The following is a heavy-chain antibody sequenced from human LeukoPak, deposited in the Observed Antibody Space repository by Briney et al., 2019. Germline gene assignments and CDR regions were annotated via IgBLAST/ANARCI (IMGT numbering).Heavy chain of an antibody. CDR1: GGSISSSSYY. CDR2: IYYSGST. D-gene: IGHD5-18*01. J-gene: IGHJ4*02. V-gene: IGHV4-39*01. CDR3: ARIGIQLWFSY. Sequence: SETLSLTCTVSGGSISSSSYYWGWIRQPPGKGLEWIGSIYYSGSTYYNPSLKSRVTISVDTSKNQFSLKLSSVTAADTAVYYCARIGIQLWFSYWGQGTLVTVSS.